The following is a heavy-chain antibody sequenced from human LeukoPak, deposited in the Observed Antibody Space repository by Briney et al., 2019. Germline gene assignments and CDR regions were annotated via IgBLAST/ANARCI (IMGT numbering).Heavy chain of an antibody. D-gene: IGHD3-3*01. J-gene: IGHJ4*02. Sequence: PGGSLRLSCAASGFIFSSYHMNWVRQASGKGLEWVSYISSSSSTIHYADSVKGRFTISRDNAKNSLYLQMNSLRDEDTAVYYCADLEGWRGYWGQGTLVTVSS. CDR3: ADLEGWRGY. V-gene: IGHV3-48*02. CDR2: ISSSSSTI. CDR1: GFIFSSYH.